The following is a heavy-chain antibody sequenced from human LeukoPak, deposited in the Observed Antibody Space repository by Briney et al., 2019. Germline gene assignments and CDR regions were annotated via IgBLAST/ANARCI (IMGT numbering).Heavy chain of an antibody. D-gene: IGHD6-13*01. Sequence: PGGSLRLSCAASGFTFSGYAMSWVRQAPGKGLEWVSFISGSGGSTYYADSVKGRFTISRDNSKNTLYLQMNSLRAEDTAVYYCAKNLRYSNSPDYWGQGTLVTVSS. CDR1: GFTFSGYA. CDR3: AKNLRYSNSPDY. CDR2: ISGSGGST. J-gene: IGHJ4*02. V-gene: IGHV3-23*01.